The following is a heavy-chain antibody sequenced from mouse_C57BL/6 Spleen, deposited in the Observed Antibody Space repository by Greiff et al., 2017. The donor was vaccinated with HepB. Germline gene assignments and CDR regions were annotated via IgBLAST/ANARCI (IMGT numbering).Heavy chain of an antibody. CDR2: IYPRDGST. D-gene: IGHD1-1*01. J-gene: IGHJ3*01. V-gene: IGHV1-85*01. Sequence: VQLQQSGPELVKPGASVKLSCKASGYTFTSYDINWVKQRPGQGLEWIGWIYPRDGSTKYNEKFKGKATLTVDTSSSTAYMELHSLTSEDSAVYFCARGSHYNLFAYWGQGTLVTVSA. CDR3: ARGSHYNLFAY. CDR1: GYTFTSYD.